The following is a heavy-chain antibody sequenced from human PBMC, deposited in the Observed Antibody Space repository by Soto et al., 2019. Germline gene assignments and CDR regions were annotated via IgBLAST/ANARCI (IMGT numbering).Heavy chain of an antibody. CDR2: IYYSGST. CDR3: ARVVRGRGGHFDY. Sequence: PSETLSLTCTVSGGSISSGDYYWSWIRQPPGKGLEWIGYIYYSGSTYYNPSLKSRVTISVDTSKNQFSLKPSSVTAADTAVYYCARVVRGRGGHFDYWGQGTLVTVSS. J-gene: IGHJ4*02. CDR1: GGSISSGDYY. V-gene: IGHV4-30-4*01. D-gene: IGHD3-10*01.